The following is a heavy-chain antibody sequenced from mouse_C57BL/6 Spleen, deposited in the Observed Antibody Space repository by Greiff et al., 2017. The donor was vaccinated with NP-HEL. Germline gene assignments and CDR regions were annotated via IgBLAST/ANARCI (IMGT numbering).Heavy chain of an antibody. CDR3: ARRNKCNYEDFDV. CDR1: GFSLTSYA. CDR2: IWTGGGT. D-gene: IGHD2-1*01. J-gene: IGHJ1*03. Sequence: VHLVESGPGLVAPSQSLSITCTVSGFSLTSYAISWVRQPPGKGLEWLGVIWTGGGTNYNSALKSRLSISKDNSKSQVFLKMNSLQTDDTARYYCARRNKCNYEDFDVWGTGTTVTVAT. V-gene: IGHV2-9-1*01.